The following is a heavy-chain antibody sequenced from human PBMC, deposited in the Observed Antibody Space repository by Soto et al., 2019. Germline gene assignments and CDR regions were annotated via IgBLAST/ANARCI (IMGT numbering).Heavy chain of an antibody. J-gene: IGHJ4*02. V-gene: IGHV3-30*03. CDR2: ISNDGSKK. CDR3: ARDVAMPSGLGLGY. Sequence: VQLLESGGGLVQPGGSLRLSCAASGFTFNNYAMTWVRQAPGKGLEWVAFISNDGSKKYYGDSVKGRFTISRDNSENTVYLQMTSLRPDDTAVFYCARDVAMPSGLGLGYWGQGTLVTVSS. CDR1: GFTFNNYA. D-gene: IGHD6-19*01.